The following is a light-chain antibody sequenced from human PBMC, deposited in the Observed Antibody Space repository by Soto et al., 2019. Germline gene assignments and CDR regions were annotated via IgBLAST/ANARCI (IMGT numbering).Light chain of an antibody. Sequence: DIQMTQSPSTLSASVGDRVILTCRASQSISSWLAWYQQKPGKAPKLLIYKASSLESGVPSRFSGSGSGTECTIPITSLQPDDFATYYCQRYHSYSGYTFGQGTKLEIK. J-gene: IGKJ2*01. CDR1: QSISSW. CDR3: QRYHSYSGYT. V-gene: IGKV1-5*03. CDR2: KAS.